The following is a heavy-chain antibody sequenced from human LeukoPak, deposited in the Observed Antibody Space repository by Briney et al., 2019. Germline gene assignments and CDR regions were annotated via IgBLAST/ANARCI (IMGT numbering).Heavy chain of an antibody. CDR2: VNTVSSYI. J-gene: IGHJ4*02. CDR3: VRSRRNSDSSGYFYYYDN. D-gene: IGHD3-22*01. V-gene: IGHV3-21*01. Sequence: GGSLRLSCAASGLVFSSYSFNWVRQAPGKGLEWVASVNTVSSYIYYADSVRGRFTISRDNAKNSVLLQMNSLRAEDMAMYYCVRSRRNSDSSGYFYYYDNWGQGTLVTVSS. CDR1: GLVFSSYS.